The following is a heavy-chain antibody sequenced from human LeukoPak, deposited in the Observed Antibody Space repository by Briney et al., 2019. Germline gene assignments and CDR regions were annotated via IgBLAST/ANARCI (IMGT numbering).Heavy chain of an antibody. D-gene: IGHD3-22*01. CDR2: INPDSGGT. J-gene: IGHJ4*02. V-gene: IGHV1-2*02. CDR3: AREGQYYDTSGFFDY. Sequence: ASVKVSCKASGYTFTGYYIHWVRQAPGHGLEWMGWINPDSGGTKYAQKFQGRVTMTRDTSISTAYMELSRLTSDDTAVYYCAREGQYYDTSGFFDYWGQGTLVTVSS. CDR1: GYTFTGYY.